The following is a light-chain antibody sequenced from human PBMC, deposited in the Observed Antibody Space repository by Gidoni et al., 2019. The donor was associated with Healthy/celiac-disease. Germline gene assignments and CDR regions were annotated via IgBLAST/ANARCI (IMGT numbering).Light chain of an antibody. CDR3: QQYGSSPLT. Sequence: ELVLTQSPGTLSFSPGERDTLSCSARQSVKSSYLAWYQQKPGQAPRLLIYGASSRATGIPDRFSGSGSGTEFTLTISSLEPEDFAVYYCQQYGSSPLTFGGGTKVEIK. CDR2: GAS. J-gene: IGKJ4*01. V-gene: IGKV3-20*01. CDR1: QSVKSSY.